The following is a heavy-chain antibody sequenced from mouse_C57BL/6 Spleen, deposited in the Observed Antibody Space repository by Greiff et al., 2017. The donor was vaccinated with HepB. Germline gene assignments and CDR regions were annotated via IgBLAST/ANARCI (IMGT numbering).Heavy chain of an antibody. CDR3: ARRAGYYFDY. V-gene: IGHV3-6*01. D-gene: IGHD3-1*01. CDR1: GYSITSGYY. Sequence: VQLKESGPGLVKPSQSLSLTCSVTGYSITSGYYWNWIRQFPGNKLEWMGYISYDGSNNYNPSLKNRISITRDTSKNQFFLKLNSVTTEDTATYYCARRAGYYFDYWGQGTTLTVSS. J-gene: IGHJ2*01. CDR2: ISYDGSN.